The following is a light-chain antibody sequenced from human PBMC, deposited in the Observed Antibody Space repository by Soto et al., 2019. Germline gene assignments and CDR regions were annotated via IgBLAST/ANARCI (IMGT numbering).Light chain of an antibody. J-gene: IGKJ1*01. CDR2: KAS. CDR1: QTISSW. Sequence: IPVTHAPATVSASLLDRGTITFRASQTISSWLAWYQQKPGKAPKLLIYKASTLKSGVPSRFSGSGSGTEFTLTISSLQPDDFATYYCQQYNSYPEGFGEGTKV. CDR3: QQYNSYPEG. V-gene: IGKV1-5*03.